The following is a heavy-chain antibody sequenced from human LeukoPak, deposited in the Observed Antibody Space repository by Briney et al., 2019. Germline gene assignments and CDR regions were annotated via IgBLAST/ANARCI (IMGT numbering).Heavy chain of an antibody. V-gene: IGHV3-23*01. CDR3: AKAGGISGSYYFDY. CDR1: GFTFSDYN. CDR2: ISGSGGST. Sequence: GGSLRLSCAASGFTFSDYNMRWIRQAPGKGLEWVSAISGSGGSTYYADSVKGRFTISRDNSKNTLYLQMNSLRAEDTAVYYCAKAGGISGSYYFDYWGQGTLVTVSS. J-gene: IGHJ4*02. D-gene: IGHD1-26*01.